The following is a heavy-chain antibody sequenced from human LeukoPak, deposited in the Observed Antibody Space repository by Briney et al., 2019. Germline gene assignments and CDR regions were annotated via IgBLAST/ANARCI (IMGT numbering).Heavy chain of an antibody. D-gene: IGHD2-2*01. CDR1: GFTFSSYA. CDR2: ISGSGGST. Sequence: GGSLRLSCAASGFTFSSYAMSWVRQAPGKGLEWVSAISGSGGSTYYADSVKGRFTISRDNSKNTLYLQMNSLRAEDTAIYYCAKTYCSSASCYHFDYWGQGTLVTVSS. J-gene: IGHJ4*02. CDR3: AKTYCSSASCYHFDY. V-gene: IGHV3-23*01.